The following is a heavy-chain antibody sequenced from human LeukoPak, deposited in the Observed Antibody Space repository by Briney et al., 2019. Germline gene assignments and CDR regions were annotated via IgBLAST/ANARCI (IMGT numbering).Heavy chain of an antibody. CDR3: GRDDWGSLNY. J-gene: IGHJ4*02. CDR2: INSDGSTT. CDR1: GFTFSTSW. Sequence: GGSLRLSCAASGFTFSTSWMPWVRHAPGKGLVWVARINSDGSTTTHADSVKGRFTISRDNAKNTLYLQMNSLRAEDTAVYYCGRDDWGSLNYWGQGTLVTVSS. V-gene: IGHV3-74*03. D-gene: IGHD7-27*01.